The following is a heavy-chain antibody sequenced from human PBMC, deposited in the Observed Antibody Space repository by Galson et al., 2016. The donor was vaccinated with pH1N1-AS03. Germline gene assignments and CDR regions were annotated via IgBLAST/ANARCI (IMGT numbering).Heavy chain of an antibody. J-gene: IGHJ4*02. CDR1: GDSISSYY. CDR3: VSVWGDYDY. V-gene: IGHV4-4*07. D-gene: IGHD3-16*01. CDR2: IYTSGST. Sequence: SETLSLTCTVSGDSISSYYWSWIRQPAGKGLEWIGRIYTSGSTIYNPSLKSRVTVSEGTSKNQLSLKLTSVTAADTAVYYCVSVWGDYDYWGQGTLVTVSS.